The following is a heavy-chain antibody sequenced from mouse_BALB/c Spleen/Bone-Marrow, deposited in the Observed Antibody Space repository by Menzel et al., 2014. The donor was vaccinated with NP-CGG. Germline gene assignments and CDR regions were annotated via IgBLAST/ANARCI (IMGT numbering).Heavy chain of an antibody. V-gene: IGHV14-3*02. J-gene: IGHJ3*01. Sequence: VQLQQSGAELVKTGASVKLSCTASGFNIKDTYLHWVRQRPAQGLEWIGRIDPANGNTKYDPKVQGNATITADTSSNAAYLQLGSLTAEDTAVDYCARLDWFAYWGQGTLVTVSA. CDR2: IDPANGNT. CDR3: ARLDWFAY. CDR1: GFNIKDTY.